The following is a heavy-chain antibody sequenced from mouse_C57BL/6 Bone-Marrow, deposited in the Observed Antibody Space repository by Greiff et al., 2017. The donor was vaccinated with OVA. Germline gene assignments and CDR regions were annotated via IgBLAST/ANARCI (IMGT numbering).Heavy chain of an antibody. CDR3: ARQNYYGSSYWYFDV. V-gene: IGHV15-2*01. D-gene: IGHD1-1*01. CDR1: DSEVFPIAY. Sequence: QVQLKQSGSELRSPGSSVKLSCKDFDSEVFPIAYMSWVRQKPGHGFEWIGGILPSIGRTIYGEKFEDKATLDADTLSNTAYLELNSLTSEDSAIYYCARQNYYGSSYWYFDVWGTGTTVTVSS. J-gene: IGHJ1*03. CDR2: ILPSIGRT.